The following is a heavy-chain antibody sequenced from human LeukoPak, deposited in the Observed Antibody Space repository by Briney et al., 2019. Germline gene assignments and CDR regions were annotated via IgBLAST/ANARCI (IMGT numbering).Heavy chain of an antibody. J-gene: IGHJ2*01. Sequence: PSETLSLTCTVSGGSISSGGYYWSWIRQHPGKGLEWIGYIYYSGTTYYSPSLKSRVTISVDTSKNQFSLKLSSVTAADTAVYYCARDLGIAAAGTNHPAVRYFDLWGRGTLVTVSS. D-gene: IGHD6-13*01. CDR2: IYYSGTT. V-gene: IGHV4-31*03. CDR3: ARDLGIAAAGTNHPAVRYFDL. CDR1: GGSISSGGYY.